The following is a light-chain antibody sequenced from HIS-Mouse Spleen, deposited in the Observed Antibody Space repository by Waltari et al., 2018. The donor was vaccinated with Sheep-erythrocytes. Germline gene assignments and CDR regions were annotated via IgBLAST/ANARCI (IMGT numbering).Light chain of an antibody. CDR2: QDS. CDR3: QAWDSSIVV. CDR1: KLGDKY. J-gene: IGLJ2*01. V-gene: IGLV3-1*01. Sequence: SYALTQPPSVSVSPAHTTTITRAGDKLGDKYACWYQQKPGQSPVLVIYQDSKRPSGIPERFSGSNSGNTATLTISGTQAMDEADYYCQAWDSSIVVFGGGTKLTVL.